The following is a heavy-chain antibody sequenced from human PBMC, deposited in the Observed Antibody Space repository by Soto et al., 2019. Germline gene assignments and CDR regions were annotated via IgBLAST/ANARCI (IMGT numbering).Heavy chain of an antibody. D-gene: IGHD3-3*01. Sequence: QITLNESGPTLVKPRQTLTLTCTFSGFSLTTSGVGVGWIRQSPGKAPEWLALIYWDDDKRYSPSLKSRLTITKDTAKNQVVLTTADLDPADTATYYCAHRVLRTVFGLVTTTAIYFDFWGQGTPGAVSS. CDR1: GFSLTTSGVG. CDR2: IYWDDDK. J-gene: IGHJ4*02. V-gene: IGHV2-5*02. CDR3: AHRVLRTVFGLVTTTAIYFDF.